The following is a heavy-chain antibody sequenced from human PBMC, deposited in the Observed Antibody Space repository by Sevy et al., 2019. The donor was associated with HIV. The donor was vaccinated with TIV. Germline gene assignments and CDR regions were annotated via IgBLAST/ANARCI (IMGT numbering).Heavy chain of an antibody. V-gene: IGHV1-18*01. D-gene: IGHD3-22*01. CDR3: ARDRNNYDSSGYPKGMDV. CDR1: GYTFTRYG. Sequence: ASVKVSFKASGYTFTRYGITWVRQAPGQGLEWMGWTSAYNGNTNYAQKVQGRVTMTTDISTSTAYMELRSLRSDDTAMYYCARDRNNYDSSGYPKGMDVWGQGTTVTVSS. CDR2: TSAYNGNT. J-gene: IGHJ6*02.